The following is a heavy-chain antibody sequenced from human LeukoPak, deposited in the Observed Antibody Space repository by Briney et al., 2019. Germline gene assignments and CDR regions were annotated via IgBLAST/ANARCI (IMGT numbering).Heavy chain of an antibody. CDR2: IYYSGST. Sequence: PSETLSLTCTVSGGSISSSSYYWGWIRQPPGKGLEWIGSIYYSGSTYCNPSLKSRVTISVDTSKNQFSLKLSSVTAAGTAVYYCARRSSRVRGVISPFDYWGQGTLVTVSS. J-gene: IGHJ4*02. D-gene: IGHD3-10*01. V-gene: IGHV4-39*01. CDR1: GGSISSSSYY. CDR3: ARRSSRVRGVISPFDY.